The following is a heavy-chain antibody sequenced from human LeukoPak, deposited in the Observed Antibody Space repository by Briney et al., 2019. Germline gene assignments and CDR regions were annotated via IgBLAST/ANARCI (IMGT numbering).Heavy chain of an antibody. D-gene: IGHD3-10*01. CDR2: INPNSGGT. Sequence: ASVKVSCKASGYTFTSYYMHWVRQAPGQGLEWMGCINPNSGGTNYAQKFQGRVTVTRDASITTTYMELSRLKSDDTAVYYCASGGISGDYWGQGTLVTVSS. V-gene: IGHV1-2*02. CDR3: ASGGISGDY. J-gene: IGHJ4*02. CDR1: GYTFTSYY.